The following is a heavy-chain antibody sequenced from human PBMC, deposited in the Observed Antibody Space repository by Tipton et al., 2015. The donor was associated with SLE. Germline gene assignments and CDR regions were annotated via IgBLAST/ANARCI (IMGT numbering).Heavy chain of an antibody. CDR3: ARVRGQWLAYDAFDI. J-gene: IGHJ3*02. CDR1: GGSISSGGYY. V-gene: IGHV4-39*07. D-gene: IGHD6-19*01. Sequence: TLSLTCTVSGGSISSGGYYWGWIRQPPGKGLEWIGSIYHSGSTYYNPSLKSRVTISVDTSKNQFSLKLSSVTAADTAVYYCARVRGQWLAYDAFDIWGQGTMVTVSS. CDR2: IYHSGST.